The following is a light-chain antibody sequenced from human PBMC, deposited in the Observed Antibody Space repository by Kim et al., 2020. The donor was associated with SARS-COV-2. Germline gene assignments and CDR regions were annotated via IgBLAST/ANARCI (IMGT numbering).Light chain of an antibody. Sequence: AAVGDRVTITCREREGIISDLDWYQNKAGKGPKCLIYAASTVRSGVSSRFSGSGSGTDFTLTIRRLQPEDFANYYCQHYKSYPLTFGGGTKVYIK. CDR3: QHYKSYPLT. V-gene: IGKV1-16*01. CDR1: EGIISD. J-gene: IGKJ4*01. CDR2: AAS.